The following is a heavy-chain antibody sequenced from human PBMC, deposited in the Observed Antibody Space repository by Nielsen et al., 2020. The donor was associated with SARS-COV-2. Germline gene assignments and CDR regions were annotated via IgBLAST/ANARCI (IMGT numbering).Heavy chain of an antibody. CDR3: ARDAAYSRFDY. CDR2: ITNDERGT. D-gene: IGHD4-11*01. CDR1: GFTFSSFH. V-gene: IGHV3-74*01. Sequence: GGSLRLSCAASGFTFSSFHMHWVRQPPGKGLVWVSRITNDERGTTYADSVKGRFTISRDNAGKSLYLQMNSLRDEDTAVYYCARDAAYSRFDYWGQGTLVTVSS. J-gene: IGHJ4*02.